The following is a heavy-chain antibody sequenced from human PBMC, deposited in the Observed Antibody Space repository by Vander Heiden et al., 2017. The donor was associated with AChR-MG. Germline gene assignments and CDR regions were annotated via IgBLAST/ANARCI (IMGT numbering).Heavy chain of an antibody. Sequence: QLQLQESGPGLVKPSATLSLTCTASGGPISSSSYYWGWIRQPPGKGLEWIGSIYYSGSTYYNPSLKSRVTISVDTSKNQFSLKLSSVTAADTAVYYCASSIDYYDSSGYYDAYNWFHPWGQGTLVTVSS. J-gene: IGHJ5*02. CDR3: ASSIDYYDSSGYYDAYNWFHP. V-gene: IGHV4-39*01. CDR1: GGPISSSSYY. CDR2: IYYSGST. D-gene: IGHD3-22*01.